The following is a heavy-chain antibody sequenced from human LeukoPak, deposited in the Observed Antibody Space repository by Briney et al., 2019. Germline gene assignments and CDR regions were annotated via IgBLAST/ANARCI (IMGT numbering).Heavy chain of an antibody. D-gene: IGHD1-1*01. CDR3: ARDITELERLFDY. CDR2: ISGSGGST. Sequence: QTSETLSLTCTVSGVSISSSNSYWGWIRQPPGKGLEWVSAISGSGGSTYYADSVKGRFTISRDNSKNTLYLQMNSLRAEDTAVYYCARDITELERLFDYWGQGTLVTVSS. J-gene: IGHJ4*02. V-gene: IGHV3-23*01. CDR1: GVSISSSNS.